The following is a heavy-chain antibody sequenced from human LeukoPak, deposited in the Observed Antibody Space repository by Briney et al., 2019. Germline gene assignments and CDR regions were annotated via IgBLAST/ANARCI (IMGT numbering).Heavy chain of an antibody. J-gene: IGHJ4*02. CDR2: ISYSGST. CDR1: GASISSYY. V-gene: IGHV4-59*08. CDR3: ARHPELYFFDY. D-gene: IGHD3-10*01. Sequence: SETLSLTRTVSGASISSYYWSWIRQPPGKGLEWIGYISYSGSTNYNPSLKSRVTISADTSKNQVSLTLSSVTAADTAVYYCARHPELYFFDYWGQATVDTVSS.